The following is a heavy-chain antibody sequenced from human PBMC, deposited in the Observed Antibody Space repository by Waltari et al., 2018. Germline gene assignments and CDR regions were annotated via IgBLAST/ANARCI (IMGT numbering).Heavy chain of an antibody. V-gene: IGHV3-64D*08. D-gene: IGHD3-3*01. Sequence: EVHLVESGGGLVQPGGSLRLSCSASGFTFSHYALHWVRPAPGKGLEYVSTISSDGGRTYYADSVKARFTISRDNSKNTLYLQMSSLRPEDTAVYYCVKEGPLYDFWSGYYETYFDYWGQGTLVTVSS. CDR3: VKEGPLYDFWSGYYETYFDY. CDR1: GFTFSHYA. J-gene: IGHJ4*02. CDR2: ISSDGGRT.